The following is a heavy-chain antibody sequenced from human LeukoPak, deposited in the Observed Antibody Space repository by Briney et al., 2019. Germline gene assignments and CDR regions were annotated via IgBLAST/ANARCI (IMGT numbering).Heavy chain of an antibody. J-gene: IGHJ4*02. D-gene: IGHD3-22*01. Sequence: ASVKVSCKASGYTFTSYATHWVRQAPGQRLEWMGWINAGNGNTKYSQKFQGRVTITRDTSASTAYMELSSLRSEDTAVYYCARVGYYDSSGYYPVWFDYWGQGTLVTVSS. CDR2: INAGNGNT. V-gene: IGHV1-3*01. CDR3: ARVGYYDSSGYYPVWFDY. CDR1: GYTFTSYA.